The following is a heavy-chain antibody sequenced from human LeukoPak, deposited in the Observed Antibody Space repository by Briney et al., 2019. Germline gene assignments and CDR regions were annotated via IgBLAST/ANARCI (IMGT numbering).Heavy chain of an antibody. V-gene: IGHV3-48*03. J-gene: IGHJ4*02. CDR2: ISTSGTVI. D-gene: IGHD4-17*01. CDR1: TSSFTTYE. CDR3: ARDNYGDYGY. Sequence: GGSLRLSCAVSTSSFTTYEMNWVSQAPGKGLEWVSYISTSGTVIYYADSVKGRFTISRDNAKDSVCLEMNSLRAEDTAVYYCARDNYGDYGYWGQGTLVTVSS.